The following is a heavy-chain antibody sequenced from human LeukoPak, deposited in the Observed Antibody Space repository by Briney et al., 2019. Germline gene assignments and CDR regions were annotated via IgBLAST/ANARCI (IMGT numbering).Heavy chain of an antibody. CDR2: INHSGST. D-gene: IGHD4-17*01. CDR1: GGSFSGYY. Sequence: SETLSLTCAVYGGSFSGYYWSWIRQPPGKGLEWIGEINHSGSTNYNPSLKSRVTISVDTSKNQFSLKLSSVTAADTAVYYCAARYGGNPYYFDYWGQGTLVTVSS. J-gene: IGHJ4*02. CDR3: AARYGGNPYYFDY. V-gene: IGHV4-34*01.